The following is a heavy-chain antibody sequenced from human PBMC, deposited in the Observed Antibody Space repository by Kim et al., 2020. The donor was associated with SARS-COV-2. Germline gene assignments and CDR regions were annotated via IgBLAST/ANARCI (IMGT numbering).Heavy chain of an antibody. CDR3: ARASGKSYYYYYGMDV. CDR1: GGSISSYY. CDR2: IYYSGST. V-gene: IGHV4-59*13. J-gene: IGHJ6*02. Sequence: SETLSLTCTVSGGSISSYYWSWIRQPPGKGLEWIGYIYYSGSTNYNPSLKSRVTISVDTSKNQFSLKLSSVTAADTAVYYCARASGKSYYYYYGMDVWG.